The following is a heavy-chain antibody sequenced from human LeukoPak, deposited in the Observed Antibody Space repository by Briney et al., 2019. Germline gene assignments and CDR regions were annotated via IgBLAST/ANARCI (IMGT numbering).Heavy chain of an antibody. CDR1: GYTFTSYG. D-gene: IGHD3-10*01. V-gene: IGHV1-18*01. CDR2: ISAYNGNT. CDR3: ARDYGSGSYYNAGDY. Sequence: ASVKVSCKASGYTFTSYGISWVRQAPGQGLEWMGWISAYNGNTNYAQKLQGRVTMTTDTSTSTAYMELRSLRSDDTAVYYCARDYGSGSYYNAGDYWGQGTLVTVSS. J-gene: IGHJ4*02.